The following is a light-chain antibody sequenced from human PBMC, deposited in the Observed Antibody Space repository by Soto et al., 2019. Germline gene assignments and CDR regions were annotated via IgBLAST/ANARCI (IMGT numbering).Light chain of an antibody. CDR1: QSVSSSY. J-gene: IGKJ2*02. CDR3: QQYGSSPCT. CDR2: GAS. Sequence: EIVLTQSPGTLSLSPGERATLSCRASQSVSSSYLAWYRQKPGQAPRLLIYGASSRATGIPDRVSGSGSGTDFTLTISRLEPEDFPVYYCQQYGSSPCTFGHGTKLQIK. V-gene: IGKV3-20*01.